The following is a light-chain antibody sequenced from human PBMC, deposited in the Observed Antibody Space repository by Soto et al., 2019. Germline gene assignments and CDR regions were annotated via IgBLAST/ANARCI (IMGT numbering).Light chain of an antibody. V-gene: IGKV3-20*01. CDR2: AAS. CDR3: QQYGYLSWT. CDR1: QSVRSNF. J-gene: IGKJ1*01. Sequence: EIVLTQSPGTLSLSPVEIATLSFMASQSVRSNFLAWYQQKPGQAPRLLIFAASGRATGIPDRFSGSGSGTDFTLTISRLEPEDFAVYYCQQYGYLSWTFGQGTKVDIK.